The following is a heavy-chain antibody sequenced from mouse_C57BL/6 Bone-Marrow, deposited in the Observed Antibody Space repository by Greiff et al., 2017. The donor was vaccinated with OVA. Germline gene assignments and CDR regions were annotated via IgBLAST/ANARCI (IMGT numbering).Heavy chain of an antibody. Sequence: QVQLQQPGAELVKPGASVKMSCKASGYTFTSYWITWVKQRPGQGLEWIGDIYPGSGSTNYNEKFKRKATLTVDTSSSTAYMQLSSLTSEDSAVYYCARGITTPWYFDVWGTGTTVTVSS. V-gene: IGHV1-55*01. J-gene: IGHJ1*03. CDR3: ARGITTPWYFDV. CDR2: IYPGSGST. CDR1: GYTFTSYW. D-gene: IGHD1-1*01.